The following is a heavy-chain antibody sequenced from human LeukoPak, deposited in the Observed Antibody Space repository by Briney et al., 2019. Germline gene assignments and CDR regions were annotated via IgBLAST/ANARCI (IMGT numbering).Heavy chain of an antibody. J-gene: IGHJ4*02. V-gene: IGHV3-53*01. D-gene: IGHD3-16*02. CDR1: GFTASSNY. CDR3: ARFYRTRLDY. Sequence: PGGSLRLSCAASGFTASSNYMSWVRQAPGKGLEWVSVIYSGGSTYYADSVKGRFTISRDNSKSTLYLQMNSLRAEDTAVYYCARFYRTRLDYWGQGTLVTVSS. CDR2: IYSGGST.